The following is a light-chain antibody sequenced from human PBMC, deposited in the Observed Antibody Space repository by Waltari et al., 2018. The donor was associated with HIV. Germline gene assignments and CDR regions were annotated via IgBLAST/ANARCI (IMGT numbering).Light chain of an antibody. J-gene: IGLJ2*01. V-gene: IGLV3-25*03. Sequence: SYELTQSPSVSVSPGQTARITCSGDALPKQYAYWYQQKPGQAPILVIYKDSERPSGIPERFSGSSSGTTVTLTISGVQAEDEADYYCQSADSSGTYRVFGGRTKLTVL. CDR3: QSADSSGTYRV. CDR1: ALPKQY. CDR2: KDS.